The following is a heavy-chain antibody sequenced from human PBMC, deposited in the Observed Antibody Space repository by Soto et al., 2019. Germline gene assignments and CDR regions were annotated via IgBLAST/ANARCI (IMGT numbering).Heavy chain of an antibody. Sequence: SETLSLTCTVSGGSISNYYSSWIRQPPEKGLEWIGYISYGGSTNYNPSLYNPSLKSRVTISVDTSKNQFSLKLSSVTAADTAVYYCARAYRGYYYDSSGYPHYDAFDIWGQGTMVTVSS. V-gene: IGHV4-59*12. D-gene: IGHD3-22*01. J-gene: IGHJ3*02. CDR2: ISYGGST. CDR3: ARAYRGYYYDSSGYPHYDAFDI. CDR1: GGSISNYY.